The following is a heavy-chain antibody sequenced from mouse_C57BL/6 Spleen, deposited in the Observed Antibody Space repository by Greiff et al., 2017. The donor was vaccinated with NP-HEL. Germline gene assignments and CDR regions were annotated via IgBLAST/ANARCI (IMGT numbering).Heavy chain of an antibody. J-gene: IGHJ2*01. CDR1: GFTFSDAW. CDR2: IRNKANNHAT. D-gene: IGHD1-1*01. Sequence: EVMLVESGGGLVQPGGSMKLSCAASGFTFSDAWMDWVRQSPEKGLEWVAEIRNKANNHATYYAESVKGRFTISRDDSKSSVYLQMNSLRAEDTGIYYCTRSYYYGSSHYYFDYWGQGTTLTVAS. CDR3: TRSYYYGSSHYYFDY. V-gene: IGHV6-6*01.